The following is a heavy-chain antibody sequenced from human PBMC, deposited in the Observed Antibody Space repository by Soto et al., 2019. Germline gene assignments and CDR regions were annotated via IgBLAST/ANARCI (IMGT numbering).Heavy chain of an antibody. CDR2: IVVGSGNT. D-gene: IGHD6-6*01. J-gene: IGHJ4*02. V-gene: IGHV1-58*01. CDR3: AVINTRRYSSSPGSIGY. CDR1: GFTFTSSA. Sequence: ASVKVSCKASGFTFTSSAVQWVRQARGQRLEWIGWIVVGSGNTNYAQKFQERVTITRDMSTSTAYMELSSLRSEDTAVYYCAVINTRRYSSSPGSIGYWGQGTLVTVSS.